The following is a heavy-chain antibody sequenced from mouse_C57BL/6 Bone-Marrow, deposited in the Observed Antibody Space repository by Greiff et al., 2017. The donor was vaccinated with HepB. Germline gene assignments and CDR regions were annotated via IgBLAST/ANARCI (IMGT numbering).Heavy chain of an antibody. Sequence: EVQLQQSGAELVRPGASVKLYCTASGFNIKDDYMQWVKKRPEQGLEWIGWIDTENGDTDYASKFQGKATITADTSSNTAYLQLSSLTSEDTAVYYCTPSVVATDYAMDYWGQGTSVTVSS. CDR3: TPSVVATDYAMDY. CDR1: GFNIKDDY. J-gene: IGHJ4*01. CDR2: IDTENGDT. D-gene: IGHD1-1*01. V-gene: IGHV14-4*01.